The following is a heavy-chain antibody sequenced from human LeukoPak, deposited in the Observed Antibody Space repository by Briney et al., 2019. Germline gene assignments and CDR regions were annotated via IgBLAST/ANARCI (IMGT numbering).Heavy chain of an antibody. Sequence: QAGGSLRLSCAAAGFTFSSYGMSWVRQAPGKGLDGVSAISGRNNYTYYADSVKGRFTISRDNYKNTLHLQMSSLRAEDTAVYYCAKGPEAGPLYYFDYWGQGTLVTVSS. CDR3: AKGPEAGPLYYFDY. CDR2: ISGRNNYT. J-gene: IGHJ4*02. V-gene: IGHV3-23*01. D-gene: IGHD6-13*01. CDR1: GFTFSSYG.